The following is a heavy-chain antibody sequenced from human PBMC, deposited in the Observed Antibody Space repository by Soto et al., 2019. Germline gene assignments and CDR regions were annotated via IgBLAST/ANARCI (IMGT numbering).Heavy chain of an antibody. J-gene: IGHJ4*02. CDR2: MNSNSGDT. Sequence: ASVKVSCKASGYTFTSYDINWVRQATGQGLEWIGWMNSNSGDTGYAQKFQGRVTMTRNTSISTAYMELSSLRSEDMAVYYCARGPRHWEVDSWGPGTLVTSPQ. CDR1: GYTFTSYD. CDR3: ARGPRHWEVDS. D-gene: IGHD6-6*01. V-gene: IGHV1-8*01.